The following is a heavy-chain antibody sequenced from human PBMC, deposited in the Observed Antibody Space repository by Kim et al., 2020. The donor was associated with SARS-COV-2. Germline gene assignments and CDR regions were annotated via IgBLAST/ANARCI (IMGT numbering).Heavy chain of an antibody. Sequence: GWSRRLSCAASGFTFSSYGMHWVRQAPGKGLEGVAVIWYDGSNKYYADSVKGRFTIYRDNSKKTLYLQMNSLRAEDTAVYYCARDELYYSGSGSAGDFDYWGQGTLVTVSS. CDR2: IWYDGSNK. CDR3: ARDELYYSGSGSAGDFDY. J-gene: IGHJ4*02. V-gene: IGHV3-33*01. D-gene: IGHD3-10*01. CDR1: GFTFSSYG.